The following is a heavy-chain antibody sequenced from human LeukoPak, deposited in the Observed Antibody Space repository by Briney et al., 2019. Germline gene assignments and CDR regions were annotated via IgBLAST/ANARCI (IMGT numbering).Heavy chain of an antibody. CDR2: IKTDGSIT. CDR3: ARDPRISTVLTPFDY. J-gene: IGHJ4*02. Sequence: GGSLRLSCATSGFIFSSYGIHWVRHAPGKGLEWVSGIKTDGSITTYADSVRGRFTISRDNDKNTLYLQMNSLRAEDTAVYYCARDPRISTVLTPFDYWGQGTLVTVSS. D-gene: IGHD4-17*01. V-gene: IGHV3-74*01. CDR1: GFIFSSYG.